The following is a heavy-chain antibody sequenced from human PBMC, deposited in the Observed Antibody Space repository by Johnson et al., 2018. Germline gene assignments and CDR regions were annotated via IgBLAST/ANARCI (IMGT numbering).Heavy chain of an antibody. D-gene: IGHD3-10*01. V-gene: IGHV4-59*01. CDR2: VYYPGNT. Sequence: QVQLQESGPGLVKPSETPLLTCTVSGVSIGTYYWSWIRQSPERGLEWIGYVYYPGNTKYNPSLKSPVTISVDTSRDQFSLRLTSVTAADTAVYYGAGGRSGELSPFDYWGQGTLVTVSS. CDR1: GVSIGTYY. CDR3: AGGRSGELSPFDY. J-gene: IGHJ4*02.